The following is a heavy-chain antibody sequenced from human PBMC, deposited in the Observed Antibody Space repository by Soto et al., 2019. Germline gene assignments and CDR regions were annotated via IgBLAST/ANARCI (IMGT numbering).Heavy chain of an antibody. Sequence: GGSLRLSCAVSGFNFSVYWMSWVRQAPGKGLEWVANIKEDGSEKYYVDSVKGRFTISRDNAKKSLSLQMNGLRAEDTAVYYCARPRLNDFWGKGTLVTVSS. CDR3: ARPRLNDF. CDR1: GFNFSVYW. D-gene: IGHD2-8*01. CDR2: IKEDGSEK. J-gene: IGHJ4*02. V-gene: IGHV3-7*01.